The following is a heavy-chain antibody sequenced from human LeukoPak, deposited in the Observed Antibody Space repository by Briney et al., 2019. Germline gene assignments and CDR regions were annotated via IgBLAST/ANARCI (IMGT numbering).Heavy chain of an antibody. J-gene: IGHJ5*02. D-gene: IGHD3-16*01. Sequence: SETLSLTCTVSGGSISGHYWSWIRQSPGKGLEWIGYIRYTGSTNYNPSLQSRITISVDMPKNQFSLRLNSVTAADTAVYYCARLHALGAEEFDPWGQGTRVTVS. CDR3: ARLHALGAEEFDP. V-gene: IGHV4-59*11. CDR1: GGSISGHY. CDR2: IRYTGST.